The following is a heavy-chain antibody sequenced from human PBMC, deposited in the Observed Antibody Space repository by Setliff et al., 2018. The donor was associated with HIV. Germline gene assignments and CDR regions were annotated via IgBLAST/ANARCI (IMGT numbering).Heavy chain of an antibody. CDR1: GDSISGSYY. CDR2: IYTSGST. J-gene: IGHJ4*02. CDR3: ARWNGSGSYLDY. D-gene: IGHD3-10*01. V-gene: IGHV4-38-2*01. Sequence: SETLSLTCAVSGDSISGSYYWAWIRQPPGKGLEWIGHIYTSGSTNYNPSLKSRVTISVDTSKNQFSLKLSSVTAADTAVYYCARWNGSGSYLDYWGQGTLVTVSS.